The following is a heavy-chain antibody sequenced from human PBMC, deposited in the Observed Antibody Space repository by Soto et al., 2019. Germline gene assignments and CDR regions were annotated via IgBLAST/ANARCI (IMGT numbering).Heavy chain of an antibody. CDR2: ITGSGAAT. CDR1: GFTFGSYA. V-gene: IGHV3-23*01. D-gene: IGHD6-19*01. J-gene: IGHJ4*02. Sequence: GGSLRLSCGASGFTFGSYAMTWVRQAPGKGLEWVSAITGSGAATFYADSVKGRFTISRDNSKNTLYLQMNSLRAEDTAVYYCAKRLSGWYYVDFWGQGTLVTVSS. CDR3: AKRLSGWYYVDF.